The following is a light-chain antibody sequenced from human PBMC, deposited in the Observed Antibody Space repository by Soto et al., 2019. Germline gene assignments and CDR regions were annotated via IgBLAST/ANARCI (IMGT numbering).Light chain of an antibody. CDR2: KDS. CDR1: ALPKQY. Sequence: SYELTQPPSVSVSPGRTARITCSGDALPKQYAYWYQQKPGQAPVLVIYKDSERPSGIPERFSGSSSGTTVTLTISGVQAEDEADYYCQSADSSGTSYVVFGGGTKLTVL. CDR3: QSADSSGTSYVV. J-gene: IGLJ2*01. V-gene: IGLV3-25*03.